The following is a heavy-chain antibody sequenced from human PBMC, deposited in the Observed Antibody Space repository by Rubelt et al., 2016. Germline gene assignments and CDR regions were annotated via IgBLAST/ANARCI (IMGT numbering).Heavy chain of an antibody. J-gene: IGHJ3*02. CDR2: IYYSGST. Sequence: QVQLQESGPGLVKPSETLSLTCTVSGGSISSYCWSWIRQPPGKGLEWIGCIYYSGSTNYNPSLKSRVTISVDTSKTQFSLKLSSVTAADTAVYYCARHLTMEQNAFDIWGQGTMVTVSS. V-gene: IGHV4-59*08. D-gene: IGHD1/OR15-1a*01. CDR1: GGSISSYC. CDR3: ARHLTMEQNAFDI.